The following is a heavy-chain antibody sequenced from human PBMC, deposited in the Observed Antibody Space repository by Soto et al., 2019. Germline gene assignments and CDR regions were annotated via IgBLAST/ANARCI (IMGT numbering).Heavy chain of an antibody. Sequence: PWGSLRLSCAASGFTFSNAWMSWVRQAPGKGLEWVGRIKSKTDGGTTDYAAPVKGRFTISRDDSKNTLYLQMNSLKTEDTAVYYCTTGLRFLEWLLSPLYYYGMDVWGQGTTVTVSS. CDR2: IKSKTDGGTT. D-gene: IGHD3-3*01. CDR1: GFTFSNAW. J-gene: IGHJ6*02. CDR3: TTGLRFLEWLLSPLYYYGMDV. V-gene: IGHV3-15*01.